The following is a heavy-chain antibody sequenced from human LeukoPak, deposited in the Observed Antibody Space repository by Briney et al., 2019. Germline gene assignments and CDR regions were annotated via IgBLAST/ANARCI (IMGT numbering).Heavy chain of an antibody. CDR1: GFTFSSYA. CDR2: ISRGSDHI. Sequence: SLRLSCAASGFTFSSYAMNWVRQAPGKGLEWVSSISRGSDHIFYADSMKGRFTISRDNAKNSLYLQMNSLGAEDTAVYYCARPYDTRGYFPDYWGQGTLVTVSS. D-gene: IGHD3-22*01. V-gene: IGHV3-21*01. J-gene: IGHJ4*02. CDR3: ARPYDTRGYFPDY.